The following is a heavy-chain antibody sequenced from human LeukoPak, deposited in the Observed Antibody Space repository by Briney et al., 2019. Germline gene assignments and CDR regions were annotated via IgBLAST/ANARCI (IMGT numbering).Heavy chain of an antibody. J-gene: IGHJ5*02. V-gene: IGHV3-23*01. CDR3: ARDYYDSSGYYYSVA. Sequence: PGGSLRLSCAASGFTFSSYAMSWVRQAPGKGLEWVSAISGSGGSTYYADSVKGRFTISRDNSKNTLYLQMNSLRAEDTAVYYCARDYYDSSGYYYSVAWGQGTLVTVSS. CDR2: ISGSGGST. CDR1: GFTFSSYA. D-gene: IGHD3-22*01.